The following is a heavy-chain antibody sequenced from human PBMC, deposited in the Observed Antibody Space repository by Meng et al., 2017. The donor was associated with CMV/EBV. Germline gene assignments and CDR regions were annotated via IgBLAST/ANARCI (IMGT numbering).Heavy chain of an antibody. CDR3: ASFTIFGVVKDGMDV. J-gene: IGHJ6*02. V-gene: IGHV3-48*04. D-gene: IGHD3-3*01. CDR2: ISSSSSSTI. Sequence: GGSLRLSCAASGFTFSSYSMNWVRQAPGKGLEWVSYISSSSSSTIYYADSVKGRFTISRDNAKNSLYLQMNSLRAEDTAVYYCASFTIFGVVKDGMDVWGQGTTVTVSS. CDR1: GFTFSSYS.